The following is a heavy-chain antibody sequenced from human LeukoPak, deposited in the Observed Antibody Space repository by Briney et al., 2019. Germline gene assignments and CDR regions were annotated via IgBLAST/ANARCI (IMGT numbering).Heavy chain of an antibody. D-gene: IGHD3-16*01. Sequence: GGSLRLSCAASGFTFSSYGMSWVRQAPGKGLEWVSAISGSGGSTYYADSVKGRFTISRDNSKNTLYLQMNSLRAEDTAVYYCARDYRYDYVWGSYSLSAWGQGTLVTVSS. V-gene: IGHV3-23*01. J-gene: IGHJ5*02. CDR2: ISGSGGST. CDR1: GFTFSSYG. CDR3: ARDYRYDYVWGSYSLSA.